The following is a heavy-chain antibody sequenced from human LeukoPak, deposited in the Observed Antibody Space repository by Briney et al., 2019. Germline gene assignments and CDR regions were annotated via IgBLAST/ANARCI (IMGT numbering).Heavy chain of an antibody. J-gene: IGHJ4*02. CDR2: FAGSDTTK. Sequence: GGSLRLSCAASGFDSGAYEMNWVRQAPGKGLEWVAYFAGSDTTKYYADSVRGRFTISRDNAKNSLYLQMNSLRAEDTALYYCTTLGYHLDSWGQGTLVTVSS. CDR1: GFDSGAYE. V-gene: IGHV3-48*03. CDR3: TTLGYHLDS. D-gene: IGHD3-22*01.